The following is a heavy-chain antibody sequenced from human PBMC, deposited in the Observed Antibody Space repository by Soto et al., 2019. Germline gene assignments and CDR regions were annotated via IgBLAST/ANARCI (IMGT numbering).Heavy chain of an antibody. J-gene: IGHJ4*02. CDR3: ARSSISGIFFYYY. Sequence: QVQLVQSGAEVKKPGASVKVSCKASGYTFTDNGVSWMRQAPGQGLEWMGWINPNNGNTKSAQNFQGRVTLTADTSTSTAYVELRSLRSDDTAMYYCARSSISGIFFYYYWGQGTLVTVSS. CDR2: INPNNGNT. CDR1: GYTFTDNG. D-gene: IGHD3-10*01. V-gene: IGHV1-18*01.